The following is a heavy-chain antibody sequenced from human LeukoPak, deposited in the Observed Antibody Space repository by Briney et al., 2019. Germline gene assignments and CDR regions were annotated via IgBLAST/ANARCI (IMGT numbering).Heavy chain of an antibody. D-gene: IGHD4-11*01. J-gene: IGHJ6*03. V-gene: IGHV1-2*02. CDR3: ASDLMDYSNPMDV. CDR1: GYTFTGYY. Sequence: ASVKVSCKASGYTFTGYYMPWVRQAPGQGLEWMGWINPNSGGTNYAQKFQGRVTMTRDTSISTAYMELSRLRSDDTAVYYCASDLMDYSNPMDVWGKGTTVTVSS. CDR2: INPNSGGT.